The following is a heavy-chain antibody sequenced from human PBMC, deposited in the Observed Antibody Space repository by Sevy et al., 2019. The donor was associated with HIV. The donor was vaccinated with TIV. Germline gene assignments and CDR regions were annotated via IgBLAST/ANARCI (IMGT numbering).Heavy chain of an antibody. J-gene: IGHJ3*02. CDR1: GGSISSGYYY. Sequence: SESLSLTCTVSGGSISSGYYYWSWIRQHPGKGREWIVYIDYSGSTYYNPSLRSRVTISVDTSKSNFSLKLSSVTAAVTAVYSCARGWASGVVPEAISHPFDIWGQGTMVTVSS. D-gene: IGHD2-2*01. CDR2: IDYSGST. V-gene: IGHV4-31*03. CDR3: ARGWASGVVPEAISHPFDI.